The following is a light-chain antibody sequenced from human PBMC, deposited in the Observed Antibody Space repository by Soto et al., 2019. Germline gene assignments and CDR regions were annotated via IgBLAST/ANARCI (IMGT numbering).Light chain of an antibody. CDR3: QQYSGYMWT. V-gene: IGKV3-20*01. Sequence: EIVLTQSPDTLSLSPVERATLSCMASQSVSSSYLAWYQQKPGQAPRLLIYGASSRATGIPDRFSGSGSGTEFTLTISSLQPADFATYYCQQYSGYMWTCGQGNKVDIK. CDR2: GAS. CDR1: QSVSSSY. J-gene: IGKJ1*01.